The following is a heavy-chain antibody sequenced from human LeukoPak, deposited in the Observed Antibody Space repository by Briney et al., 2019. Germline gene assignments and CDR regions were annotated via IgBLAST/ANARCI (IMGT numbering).Heavy chain of an antibody. J-gene: IGHJ4*02. D-gene: IGHD3-22*01. V-gene: IGHV4-38-2*02. CDR3: ARDYDDSSGYYKSIDY. Sequence: SETLSLTCTVSGYSISSSYYWDWIRQPPGKGLEWIGSIYYSGSTFYNPSLRSRVTISVDTSKNQFSLKLDSVTAADTAVYYCARDYDDSSGYYKSIDYWGQGTLVTVSS. CDR1: GYSISSSYY. CDR2: IYYSGST.